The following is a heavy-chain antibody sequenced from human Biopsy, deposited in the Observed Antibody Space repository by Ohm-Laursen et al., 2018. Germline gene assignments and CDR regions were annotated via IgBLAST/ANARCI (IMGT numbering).Heavy chain of an antibody. V-gene: IGHV4-34*01. CDR3: ARVAGGYAYYYGMDV. Sequence: SETLSLTCAVSGGSISGYYWSWIRQPPGKGLEWIGEINHRGYTDYNASLKGRVSISVDTSKNQLSLNLTSVTAADTAVYYCARVAGGYAYYYGMDVWGQGTTVIVSS. CDR1: GGSISGYY. D-gene: IGHD5-12*01. CDR2: INHRGYT. J-gene: IGHJ6*02.